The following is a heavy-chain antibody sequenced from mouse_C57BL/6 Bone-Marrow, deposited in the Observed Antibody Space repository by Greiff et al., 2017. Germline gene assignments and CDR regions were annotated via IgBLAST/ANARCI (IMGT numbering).Heavy chain of an antibody. CDR1: EYEFPSHD. CDR3: ARRSYDYDGYYAMDY. CDR2: INSDGGST. D-gene: IGHD2-4*01. V-gene: IGHV5-2*01. J-gene: IGHJ4*01. Sequence: EVKLVESGGGLVQPGESLKLSCESNEYEFPSHDMSWVRKTPEKRLELVAAINSDGGSTYYPDTMERRFIISRDNTKKTLYLQMSSLRSEDTALYYCARRSYDYDGYYAMDYWGQGTLVTVSS.